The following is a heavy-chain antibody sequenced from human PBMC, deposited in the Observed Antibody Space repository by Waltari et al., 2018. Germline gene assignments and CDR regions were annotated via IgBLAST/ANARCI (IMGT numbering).Heavy chain of an antibody. CDR2: VDPEDGET. CDR1: GYTFSDYY. CDR3: ATALGDSSSASRPFDF. Sequence: EVQLLQSGAELKEPGTTVRISCKVSGYTFSDYYLHWVQQAPGKGLRWMGLVDPEDGETIYADNLQGRGTISADTSTDTAVMELSSLRSEDTAVFYCATALGDSSSASRPFDFWGQGTMITVSS. D-gene: IGHD6-19*01. J-gene: IGHJ3*01. V-gene: IGHV1-69-2*01.